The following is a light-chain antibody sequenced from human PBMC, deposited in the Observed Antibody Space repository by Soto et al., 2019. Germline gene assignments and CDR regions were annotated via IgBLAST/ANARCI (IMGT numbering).Light chain of an antibody. J-gene: IGLJ2*01. V-gene: IGLV1-40*01. CDR1: SSNIGAGYD. CDR3: QSYDRSLSVV. Sequence: QPVLTQPPSVSGAPGQRVTISCTGSSSNIGAGYDVHWFQQLPGTAPKLLIHGNSNRPSGVPDRFSGSKSGTSASLAITGLQAEDEADYYCQSYDRSLSVVFGGGTKLTVL. CDR2: GNS.